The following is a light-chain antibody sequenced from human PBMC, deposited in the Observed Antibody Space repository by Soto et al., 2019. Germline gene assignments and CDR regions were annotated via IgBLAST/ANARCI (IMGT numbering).Light chain of an antibody. V-gene: IGLV2-14*03. Sequence: QLVLTQPASVSGSPGQSITISCTGTSSDVGGYNYVSWYQHHPGKAPKLMIYDVSNRPSGVSNRFSGSKSGNTASLTISGLQAEDEADYYCSSYTSSNTVVFGGGTKVTVL. J-gene: IGLJ3*02. CDR2: DVS. CDR3: SSYTSSNTVV. CDR1: SSDVGGYNY.